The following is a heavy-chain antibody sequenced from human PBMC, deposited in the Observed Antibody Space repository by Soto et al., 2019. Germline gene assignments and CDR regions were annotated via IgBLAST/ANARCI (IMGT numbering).Heavy chain of an antibody. CDR3: ARGYSFDY. J-gene: IGHJ4*02. Sequence: LSLTCTVSGGSITITSYYWGWIRQPPGKGLEWIGSIYYTGSTDYNPSVKSRVIISVDTSKNQFFLKLSSVTAADTAVYYCARGYSFDYWGQGTLVTVSS. CDR1: GGSITITSYY. V-gene: IGHV4-39*01. CDR2: IYYTGST.